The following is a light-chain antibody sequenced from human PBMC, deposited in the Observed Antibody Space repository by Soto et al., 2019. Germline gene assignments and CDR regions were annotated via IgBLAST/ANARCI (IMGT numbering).Light chain of an antibody. CDR3: QQSYITPYT. V-gene: IGKV1-39*01. CDR2: DAS. Sequence: DIQMTQSPSSLYASVGDRVTITCRASHSISSDLIWYQQETGKAPKLLIYDASTLQSGGPSRFSGSGSGADLTLTISSLQLEDVATYYCQQSYITPYTFGQGNKLGIK. J-gene: IGKJ2*01. CDR1: HSISSD.